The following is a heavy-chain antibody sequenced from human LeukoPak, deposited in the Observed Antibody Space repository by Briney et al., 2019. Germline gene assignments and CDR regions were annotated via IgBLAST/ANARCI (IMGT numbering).Heavy chain of an antibody. D-gene: IGHD3-22*01. CDR3: AKDLDSTGFYNPDP. CDR2: ISGSGGNT. CDR1: GFTFSSYA. V-gene: IGHV3-23*01. J-gene: IGHJ5*02. Sequence: GGSLRLSCAASGFTFSSYAMSWVRQAPGKGLEWVSAISGSGGNTHYADSVQGRFTISRDDSQNTLHLEMNNLRVEDTAVYHCAKDLDSTGFYNPDPWGQGTLVTVSS.